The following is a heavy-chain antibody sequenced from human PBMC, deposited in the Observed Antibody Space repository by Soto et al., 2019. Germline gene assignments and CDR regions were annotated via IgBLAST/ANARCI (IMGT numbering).Heavy chain of an antibody. CDR3: ARAGDYYGFNWFDP. CDR2: IIPIFGTA. Sequence: GASVKVSCKASGGTFSSYAISWVRQAPGRGLEWMGGIIPIFGTANYAQKFQGRVTITADESTSTAYMELSSLRSEDTAVYYCARAGDYYGFNWFDPWGQGTLVTVSS. CDR1: GGTFSSYA. V-gene: IGHV1-69*13. J-gene: IGHJ5*02. D-gene: IGHD3-10*01.